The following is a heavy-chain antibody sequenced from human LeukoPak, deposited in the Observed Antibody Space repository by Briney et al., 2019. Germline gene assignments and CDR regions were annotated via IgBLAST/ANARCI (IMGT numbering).Heavy chain of an antibody. Sequence: SETLSLTCTVSGGSISSGDYYWSWIRQPPGKGLEWIGYIYYSGSTYYNPSLKSRVTISVDTSKNQFSLKLSSVTAADTAVYYCASGDYGDYGCDAFDIWGQGTMVTVSS. D-gene: IGHD4-17*01. CDR2: IYYSGST. J-gene: IGHJ3*02. CDR3: ASGDYGDYGCDAFDI. CDR1: GGSISSGDYY. V-gene: IGHV4-30-4*08.